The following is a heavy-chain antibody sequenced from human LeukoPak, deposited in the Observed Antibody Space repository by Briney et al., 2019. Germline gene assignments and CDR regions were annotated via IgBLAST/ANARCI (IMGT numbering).Heavy chain of an antibody. CDR3: ARHEGYGSEIGTAFDL. CDR2: IFPGDSDT. J-gene: IGHJ3*01. Sequence: GESLKISCKGSGYKFTSHWIGWVRQMPGKGLEWMGIIFPGDSDTAYSPSFQGQVTISADKSISSAYLQWSSLKASDTAMYYCARHEGYGSEIGTAFDLWGQGTMVTVSS. CDR1: GYKFTSHW. D-gene: IGHD3-10*01. V-gene: IGHV5-51*01.